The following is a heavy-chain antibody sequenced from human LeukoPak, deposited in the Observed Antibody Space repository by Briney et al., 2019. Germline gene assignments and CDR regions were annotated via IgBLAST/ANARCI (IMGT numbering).Heavy chain of an antibody. J-gene: IGHJ4*02. CDR3: ARDPLYTNSPPSYFDY. CDR2: ISYDGSNK. Sequence: PGGSLRLSCAASGFTFSSYAMDWVRQAPGKGLEWVAIISYDGSNKYYADSVKGRFTISRDNSKNTLYLQMNNLRAEDTAVYYCARDPLYTNSPPSYFDYWGQGTLVTVSS. CDR1: GFTFSSYA. D-gene: IGHD2-2*02. V-gene: IGHV3-30-3*01.